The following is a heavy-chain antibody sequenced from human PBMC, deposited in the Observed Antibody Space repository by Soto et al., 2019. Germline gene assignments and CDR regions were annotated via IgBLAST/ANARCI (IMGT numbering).Heavy chain of an antibody. Sequence: RSLTCAVSGYSISSGYYWGWIRQPPGKGLEWIGSIYHSGSTYYNPSLKSRVTISVDTSKNQFSLKLGSVTAADTAVYYCARDGGSGSYYNEDYWGQGTLVTVSS. CDR3: ARDGGSGSYYNEDY. D-gene: IGHD3-10*01. J-gene: IGHJ4*02. CDR1: GYSISSGYY. V-gene: IGHV4-38-2*02. CDR2: IYHSGST.